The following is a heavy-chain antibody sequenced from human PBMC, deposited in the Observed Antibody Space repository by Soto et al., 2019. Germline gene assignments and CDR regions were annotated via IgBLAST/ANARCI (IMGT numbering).Heavy chain of an antibody. V-gene: IGHV3-7*03. CDR1: GFTFNTFW. Sequence: PGGPLRLSCAASGFTFNTFWMSWVRQSPGKGLEWVANIKHDGSGTYYVDSVKGRFTISRDNAKNSLFLQMNTLRTEDTAVYYCARDFATHCSGSTCYPYAYWGQGALVTVSS. CDR3: ARDFATHCSGSTCYPYAY. CDR2: IKHDGSGT. D-gene: IGHD2-15*01. J-gene: IGHJ4*02.